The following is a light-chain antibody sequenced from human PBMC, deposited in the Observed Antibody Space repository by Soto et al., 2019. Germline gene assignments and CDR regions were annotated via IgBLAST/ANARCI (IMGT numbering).Light chain of an antibody. CDR1: SSDVGDYNY. CDR3: TSYTSSNTYV. J-gene: IGLJ1*01. CDR2: EVS. Sequence: QSALTQPASVSGSPGQSIAISCTATSSDVGDYNYVSWYQQHPGKAPKLMIYEVSNRPSGVSNRFSGSKSGNTASLTISGLQAEDEADYYCTSYTSSNTYVFGTGTKLTVL. V-gene: IGLV2-14*01.